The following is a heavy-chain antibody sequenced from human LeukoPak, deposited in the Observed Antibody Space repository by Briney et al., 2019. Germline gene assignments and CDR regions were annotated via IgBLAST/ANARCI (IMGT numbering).Heavy chain of an antibody. V-gene: IGHV3-23*01. Sequence: GGSLRLSCAASGFTFSSYAMSWVRQAPGKGLEWVSAISGSGGSTYYADSVKGRFTISRDNSKNTLYLQMNSLRAEDTAVYYCANLRSIAVAGISDYWGQGTLVTVSS. CDR1: GFTFSSYA. J-gene: IGHJ4*02. CDR2: ISGSGGST. D-gene: IGHD6-19*01. CDR3: ANLRSIAVAGISDY.